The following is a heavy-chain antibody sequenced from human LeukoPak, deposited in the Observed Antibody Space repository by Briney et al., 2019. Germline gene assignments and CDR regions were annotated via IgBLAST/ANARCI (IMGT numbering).Heavy chain of an antibody. J-gene: IGHJ6*02. CDR3: ARLGPNYDFWSGYPRYYYYGMDV. CDR1: GYTFTSYD. V-gene: IGHV1-8*01. D-gene: IGHD3-3*01. Sequence: ASVKVSCKASGYTFTSYDINWVRQATGQGLEWMGWMNPNSGNTDYAQKFQGRVTMTRNTSISTAYMELSSLRSEDTAVYYCARLGPNYDFWSGYPRYYYYGMDVWGQGTTVTVSS. CDR2: MNPNSGNT.